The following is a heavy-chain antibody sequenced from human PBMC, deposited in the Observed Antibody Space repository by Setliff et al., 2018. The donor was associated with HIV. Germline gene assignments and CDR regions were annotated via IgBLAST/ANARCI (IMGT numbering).Heavy chain of an antibody. D-gene: IGHD3-16*01. V-gene: IGHV1-18*01. J-gene: IGHJ3*01. Sequence: GASVKVSCKTSGYMFIAYGMSWVRRAPGQGLEWMGWIGPYNGRTEYAQEFQGRVSLTIETSASTAYMEMRSLRSDDTAVYYCARYDGGYNYAEAFDVWGQGTMVTVSS. CDR1: GYMFIAYG. CDR3: ARYDGGYNYAEAFDV. CDR2: IGPYNGRT.